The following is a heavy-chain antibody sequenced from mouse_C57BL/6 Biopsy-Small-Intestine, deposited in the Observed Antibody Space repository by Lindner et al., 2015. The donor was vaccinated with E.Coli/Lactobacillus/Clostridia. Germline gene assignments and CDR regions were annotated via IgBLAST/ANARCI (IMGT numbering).Heavy chain of an antibody. CDR2: INPSSFYT. CDR3: ARDDYYSNVFDY. D-gene: IGHD2-5*01. Sequence: VQLQESGAELAKPGASVRLSCKASGYTFTNYWMHWVKQRPGQGLEWIGYINPSSFYTKYSQKFKDKATLTADKSSSTAYMQLSSLTYEDSAVYYCARDDYYSNVFDYWGQGTTLTVSS. V-gene: IGHV1-7*01. J-gene: IGHJ2*01. CDR1: GYTFTNYW.